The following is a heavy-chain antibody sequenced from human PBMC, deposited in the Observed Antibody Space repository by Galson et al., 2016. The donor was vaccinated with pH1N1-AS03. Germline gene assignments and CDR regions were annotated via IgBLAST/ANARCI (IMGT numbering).Heavy chain of an antibody. D-gene: IGHD1-26*01. V-gene: IGHV3-23*01. CDR1: GFAVRANA. Sequence: SLRLSCAASGFAVRANAMSWVRQAPGKGLEWVSAIDGGRENTHHADSVKGRFTIPRDNSKNTLYLQMNSLRPEDTAVYYCAKDVLSWAFDHWGQGALVTVSS. CDR3: AKDVLSWAFDH. J-gene: IGHJ4*02. CDR2: IDGGRENT.